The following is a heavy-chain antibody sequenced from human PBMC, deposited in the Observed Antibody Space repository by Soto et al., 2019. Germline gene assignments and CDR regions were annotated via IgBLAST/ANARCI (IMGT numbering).Heavy chain of an antibody. CDR3: ARDPGYSYGYN. CDR1: GYTFTSYA. Sequence: QVQLVQSGAEVKKPGASVKVSCKASGYTFTSYAMHWVRQAPGQRLEWMGWINAGNGNTKYSQKFQGRVTITRDTCAGTAYMELSSLRSEDTAVYYCARDPGYSYGYNWGQGTLVTVSS. CDR2: INAGNGNT. V-gene: IGHV1-3*01. J-gene: IGHJ4*02. D-gene: IGHD5-18*01.